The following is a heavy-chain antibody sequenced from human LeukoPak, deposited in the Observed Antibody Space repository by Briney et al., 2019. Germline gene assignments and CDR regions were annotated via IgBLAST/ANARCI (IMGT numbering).Heavy chain of an antibody. CDR1: GLIFSAYG. D-gene: IGHD5-18*01. V-gene: IGHV3-30*18. J-gene: IGHJ4*02. CDR2: ILYGGSNK. Sequence: VQPGGSLRLSCAASGLIFSAYGMHWVRQAPGKGLEWVAIILYGGSNKYYADSVKGRFTISRDDSKNTLYLQMNSLRAEDTAVYYCAKGRGHSYGDPFDYWGQGTLVTVSS. CDR3: AKGRGHSYGDPFDY.